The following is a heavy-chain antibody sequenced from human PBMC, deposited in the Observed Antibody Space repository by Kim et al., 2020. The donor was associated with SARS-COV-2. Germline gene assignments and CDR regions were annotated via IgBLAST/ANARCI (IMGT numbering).Heavy chain of an antibody. D-gene: IGHD3-9*01. CDR3: AKASPRPNLYFEG. CDR1: VFTFSSYA. V-gene: IGHV3-23*01. Sequence: GGSLRLSCEASVFTFSSYAMRWVRQAPGKGLEWVSHISGNGSNTSYADSVKGRFTISRDNSKNTLHLQMNSLRAEDTAVYYCAKASPRPNLYFEGWGQGT. CDR2: ISGNGSNT. J-gene: IGHJ4*02.